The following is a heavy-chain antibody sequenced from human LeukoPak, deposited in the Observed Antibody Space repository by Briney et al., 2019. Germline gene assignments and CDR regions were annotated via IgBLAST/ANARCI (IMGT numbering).Heavy chain of an antibody. Sequence: PGGSLRLSCAACGFTFSSSWMHWVRQAPGKGLVWVSRITRDGSSTTYADPVKGRFTTSRDNAKNTLYLQMDSLRDDDTAVYYCARHPGYESWSPFWGGMDVWGNGTTVIVSS. CDR3: ARHPGYESWSPFWGGMDV. CDR1: GFTFSSSW. J-gene: IGHJ6*04. CDR2: ITRDGSST. D-gene: IGHD3-16*01. V-gene: IGHV3-74*01.